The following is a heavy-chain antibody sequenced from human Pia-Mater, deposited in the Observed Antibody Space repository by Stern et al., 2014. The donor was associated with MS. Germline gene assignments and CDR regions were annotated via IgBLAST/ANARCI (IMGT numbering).Heavy chain of an antibody. V-gene: IGHV1-69*01. J-gene: IGHJ1*01. Sequence: AQLEESGPEVKKPGSSVKVSCKASGGTFSNYAISWVRQAPGPGLEWMGGLIIIFDTANYAQKFQGRVTISADESTSTAYMELSSLRSEDTAVYYCARASERSGYYPDYFQYWGQGTPVTVSS. D-gene: IGHD3-22*01. CDR2: LIIIFDTA. CDR3: ARASERSGYYPDYFQY. CDR1: GGTFSNYA.